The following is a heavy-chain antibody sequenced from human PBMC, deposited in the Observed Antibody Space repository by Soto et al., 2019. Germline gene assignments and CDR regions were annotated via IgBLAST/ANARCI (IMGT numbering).Heavy chain of an antibody. CDR1: GGSISSYY. V-gene: IGHV4-59*01. D-gene: IGHD3-22*01. CDR3: ARDFYDSVGYTWFDS. CDR2: IHNSGTS. J-gene: IGHJ5*01. Sequence: SETLSLTCTVSGGSISSYYWGWILQAPGKGLAWIGHIHNSGTSTHNPSLNGRVTISIDMSKKQFSLKLTSLTSADTAVYYCARDFYDSVGYTWFDSWSQGTLVTVSS.